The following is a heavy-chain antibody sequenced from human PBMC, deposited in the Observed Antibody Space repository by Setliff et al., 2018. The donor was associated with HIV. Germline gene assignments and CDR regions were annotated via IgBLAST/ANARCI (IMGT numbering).Heavy chain of an antibody. Sequence: SETLSLTCTVSGGSISSHYWSWIRQPPGKGLEWIGSIYYSGSTNYNPSLKSRVSIFVDASKNQFSLKVNSVTAADTAVYYCARATATWLVDNWGQGTLVTVSS. CDR1: GGSISSHY. J-gene: IGHJ4*02. V-gene: IGHV4-59*11. CDR2: IYYSGST. D-gene: IGHD2-15*01. CDR3: ARATATWLVDN.